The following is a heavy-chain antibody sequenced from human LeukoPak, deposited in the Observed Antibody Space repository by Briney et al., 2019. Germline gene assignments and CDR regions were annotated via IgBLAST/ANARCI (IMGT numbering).Heavy chain of an antibody. V-gene: IGHV4-59*01. CDR2: SSYTGST. J-gene: IGHJ5*02. Sequence: SETLSLTCTVSGGSISSNYWSWIRQPPGKGLEWITYSSYTGSTNHNPSLKSRVTISVDTSKNQFSLRLRSVTAADTAVYYCARFIPSSGIDPWGQGTLVTVSS. CDR3: ARFIPSSGIDP. D-gene: IGHD3-10*02. CDR1: GGSISSNY.